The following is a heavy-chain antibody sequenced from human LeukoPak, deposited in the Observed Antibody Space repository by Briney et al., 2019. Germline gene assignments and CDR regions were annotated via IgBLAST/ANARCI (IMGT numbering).Heavy chain of an antibody. D-gene: IGHD3-22*01. J-gene: IGHJ4*02. CDR3: ARVEYYDSSGYSY. Sequence: GGSLRLSCAASGFTFSSYAMHWVRQAPGKGLEWVTFIRYDGTNKYYADSVKGRFTISRDNSKNTLYLQLNSLRPEDTAVYYCARVEYYDSSGYSYWGQGTLVTVSS. V-gene: IGHV3-30*02. CDR2: IRYDGTNK. CDR1: GFTFSSYA.